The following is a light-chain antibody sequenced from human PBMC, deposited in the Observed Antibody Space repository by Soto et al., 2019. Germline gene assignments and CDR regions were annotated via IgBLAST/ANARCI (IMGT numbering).Light chain of an antibody. CDR3: NSYTTSSTLV. V-gene: IGLV2-14*01. Sequence: QSALTQPASVSGSPGQSITISCTGTSSDVGGHNYVSWYQQHPGKAPKLMICEVSNRPSGVSNRFSGSKSGNTASLTISGLQAEDEADYYCNSYTTSSTLVFGTGTKLTVL. CDR1: SSDVGGHNY. CDR2: EVS. J-gene: IGLJ1*01.